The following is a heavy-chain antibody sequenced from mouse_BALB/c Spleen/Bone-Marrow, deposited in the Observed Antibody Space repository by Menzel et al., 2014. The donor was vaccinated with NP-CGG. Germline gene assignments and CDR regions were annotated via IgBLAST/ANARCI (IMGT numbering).Heavy chain of an antibody. CDR3: ARLRTAGAMDY. Sequence: DVHLVESGPSLVKPSQTLSLTCSVTGDSITSGYWNWIRQFPGNKLEYMGYISYSGSTYYNPSLKSRISITRDTSTNXYFLQWNSVTTEDAATYYCARLRTAGAMDYWGQGTSVTVSS. J-gene: IGHJ4*01. CDR2: ISYSGST. V-gene: IGHV3-8*02. CDR1: GDSITSGY.